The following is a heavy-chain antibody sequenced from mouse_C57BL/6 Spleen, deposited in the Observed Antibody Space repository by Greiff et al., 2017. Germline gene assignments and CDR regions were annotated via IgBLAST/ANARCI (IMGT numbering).Heavy chain of an antibody. CDR3: ARGNYYGSTGSFDY. J-gene: IGHJ2*01. V-gene: IGHV1-52*01. CDR1: GYTFTSYW. Sequence: QVQLKQPGAELVRPGSSVKLSCKASGYTFTSYWMHWVKQRPIQGLEWIGNIDPSDSETHYNQKFKDKATLTVDKSSSTAYMQLSSLTSEDSAVYYCARGNYYGSTGSFDYWGQGTTRTVSS. CDR2: IDPSDSET. D-gene: IGHD1-1*01.